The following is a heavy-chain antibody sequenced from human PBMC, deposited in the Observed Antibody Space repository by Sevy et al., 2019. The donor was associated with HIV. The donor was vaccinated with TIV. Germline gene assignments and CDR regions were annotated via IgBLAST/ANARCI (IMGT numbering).Heavy chain of an antibody. Sequence: GGSLRLSCAASGFTFSKYGMHWVRQAPGKGLEWVALISFNGNHEFYADSVKGRFTISRDNSKSTLYLQMNSLRREDTAVYYCVRTAGLTGSYEYWGQGTQVTVSS. CDR3: VRTAGLTGSYEY. J-gene: IGHJ4*02. D-gene: IGHD3-9*01. CDR2: ISFNGNHE. V-gene: IGHV3-30*19. CDR1: GFTFSKYG.